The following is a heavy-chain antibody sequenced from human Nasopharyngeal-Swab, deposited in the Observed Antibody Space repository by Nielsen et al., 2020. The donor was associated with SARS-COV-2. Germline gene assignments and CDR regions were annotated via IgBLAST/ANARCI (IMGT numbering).Heavy chain of an antibody. D-gene: IGHD3-3*01. CDR2: SIPIFGTA. CDR3: ARSRARIQYDFWSGYYYYGMDV. Sequence: WVRQAPGQGLEWRGGSIPIFGTANYAQKFQGRVTITADESTSTAYMELSSLRSEDTAVYYCARSRARIQYDFWSGYYYYGMDVWGQGTTVTVSS. V-gene: IGHV1-69*01. J-gene: IGHJ6*02.